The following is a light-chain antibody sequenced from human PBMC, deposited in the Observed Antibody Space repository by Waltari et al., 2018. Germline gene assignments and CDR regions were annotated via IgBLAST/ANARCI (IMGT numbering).Light chain of an antibody. Sequence: QSALTQPASVSGSLGQSITISCTGTSTAVGRYNYVSWYQQHPGNAPKLMISEVTNRPSGVSNRFSGSKSGNTASLTISGLQAEDEADYYCKSYTSSSTLLFGGGTKLTVL. V-gene: IGLV2-14*01. CDR2: EVT. CDR3: KSYTSSSTLL. CDR1: STAVGRYNY. J-gene: IGLJ2*01.